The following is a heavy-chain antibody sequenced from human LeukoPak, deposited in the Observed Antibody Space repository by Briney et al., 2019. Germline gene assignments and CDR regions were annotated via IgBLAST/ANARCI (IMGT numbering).Heavy chain of an antibody. Sequence: SETLSLTCTVSGGSINSSSYYWGWIRQPPGKGLEWIGSLYNSGSSYYNPSLRSRVTISVDTSKNQLSLKLSSVTAADTAVYYCARSLRGSWYSTYYYYYMDVWGKGTTVTVSS. V-gene: IGHV4-39*07. D-gene: IGHD6-13*01. CDR3: ARSLRGSWYSTYYYYYMDV. CDR1: GGSINSSSYY. CDR2: LYNSGSS. J-gene: IGHJ6*03.